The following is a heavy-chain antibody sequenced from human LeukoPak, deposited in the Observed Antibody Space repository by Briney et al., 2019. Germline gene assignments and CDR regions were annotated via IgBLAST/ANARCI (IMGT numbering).Heavy chain of an antibody. CDR1: AGSISSYY. D-gene: IGHD6-6*01. V-gene: IGHV4-59*01. Sequence: SETLSLTCTVSAGSISSYYWSWIRPPPGKGLEWIGYTYYSGSTNYHPSLKSRVTISVATSKNQFSLKVSSGTAATTAVYYFARRHVEYSSSSDPYYFDYWGEGTLGTVSS. J-gene: IGHJ4*02. CDR2: TYYSGST. CDR3: ARRHVEYSSSSDPYYFDY.